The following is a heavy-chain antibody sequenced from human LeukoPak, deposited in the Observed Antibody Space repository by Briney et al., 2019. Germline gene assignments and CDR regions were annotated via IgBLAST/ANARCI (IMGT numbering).Heavy chain of an antibody. V-gene: IGHV3-23*01. CDR1: GFTFSRYA. CDR3: AQDNGFWGFDD. J-gene: IGHJ4*02. CDR2: IIGRGGRT. Sequence: GGSLRLSCAASGFTFSRYAMSGVRQAPGKGLEWGSAIIGRGGRTYYADSVKGRSTTSRDNTKNTLYLQMNSLRSEDTAVYYCAQDNGFWGFDDWGQGTLVTVSS. D-gene: IGHD7-27*01.